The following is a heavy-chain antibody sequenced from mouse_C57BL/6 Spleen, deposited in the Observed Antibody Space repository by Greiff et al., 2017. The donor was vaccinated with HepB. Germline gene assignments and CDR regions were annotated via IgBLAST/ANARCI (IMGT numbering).Heavy chain of an antibody. CDR3: ARTRNHWYFDV. V-gene: IGHV5-17*01. CDR1: GFTFSDYG. Sequence: EVNVVESGGGLVKPGGSLKLSCAASGFTFSDYGMHWVRQAPEKGLEWVAYISSGSSTIYYADTVKGRFTISRDNAKNTLFLQMTSLRSEDTAMYYCARTRNHWYFDVWGTGTTVTVSS. J-gene: IGHJ1*03. CDR2: ISSGSSTI.